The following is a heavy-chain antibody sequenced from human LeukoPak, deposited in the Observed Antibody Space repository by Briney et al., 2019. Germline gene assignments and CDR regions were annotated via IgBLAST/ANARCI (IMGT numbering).Heavy chain of an antibody. CDR2: ISAYNGNT. V-gene: IGHV1-18*01. CDR1: GYTFTSYG. J-gene: IGHJ6*03. Sequence: GASVKVSCKASGYTFTSYGISWVRQAPGQGLEWMGWISAYNGNTNYAQKLQGRVTMTTDTSTSTAYMELRSLRSDDTAVYYCARVGRKVVFSKLDYYYYMDVWGKGTTVTVSS. CDR3: ARVGRKVVFSKLDYYYYMDV. D-gene: IGHD2-2*01.